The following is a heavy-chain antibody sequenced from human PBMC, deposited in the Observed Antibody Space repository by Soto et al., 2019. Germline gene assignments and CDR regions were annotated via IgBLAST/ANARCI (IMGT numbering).Heavy chain of an antibody. V-gene: IGHV1-69*13. CDR3: ARDPNGDHPY. CDR1: GVTFSSYA. J-gene: IGHJ4*02. Sequence: GASVKVSCKASGVTFSSYAISWVRQAPGQGLEWMGGIIPIFGTANYAQKFQGRVTITADESTSTAYMELSSLRSEDTAVYYCARDPNGDHPYWGQGTLVTVSS. D-gene: IGHD4-17*01. CDR2: IIPIFGTA.